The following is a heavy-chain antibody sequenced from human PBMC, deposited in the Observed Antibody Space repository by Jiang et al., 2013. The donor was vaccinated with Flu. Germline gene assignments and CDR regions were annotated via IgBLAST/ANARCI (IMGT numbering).Heavy chain of an antibody. J-gene: IGHJ5*02. CDR1: GGSISSYY. Sequence: GLVKPSETLSLTCTVSGGSISSYYWSWIRQPPGKGLEWIGYIYYSGSTNYNPSLKSRVTISVDTSKNQFSLKLSSVTAADTAVYYCARDFRVGATGWFDPWGQGTLVTVSS. V-gene: IGHV4-59*01. D-gene: IGHD1-26*01. CDR3: ARDFRVGATGWFDP. CDR2: IYYSGST.